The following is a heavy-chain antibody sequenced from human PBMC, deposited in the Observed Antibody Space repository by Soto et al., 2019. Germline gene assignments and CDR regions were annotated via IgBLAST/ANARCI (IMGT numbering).Heavy chain of an antibody. CDR3: ARDGPEAAADMIAFDI. CDR2: ISYDGSNK. Sequence: QVQLVESGGGVVQPGRSLRLSCAASGFTFSSYAMHWVRQAPGKGLEWVAVISYDGSNKYYAYSVKGRFTISRDNSKNTLYLQMNGLRAEDTAVYYCARDGPEAAADMIAFDIWGQGTMVTVSS. CDR1: GFTFSSYA. V-gene: IGHV3-30-3*01. D-gene: IGHD6-13*01. J-gene: IGHJ3*02.